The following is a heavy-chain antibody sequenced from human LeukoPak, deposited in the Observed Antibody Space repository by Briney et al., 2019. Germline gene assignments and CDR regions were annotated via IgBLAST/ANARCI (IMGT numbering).Heavy chain of an antibody. CDR2: ISAYNGNT. V-gene: IGHV1-18*04. J-gene: IGHJ4*02. CDR3: ARDRESQFDY. CDR1: GYTFIDHY. Sequence: PRASVKVSCKPSGYTFIDHYLHWVRQAPGQGLEWMGWISAYNGNTNYAQKLQGRVTMTTDTSTSTAYMELRSLRSDDTAVYYCARDRESQFDYWGQGTLVTVSS.